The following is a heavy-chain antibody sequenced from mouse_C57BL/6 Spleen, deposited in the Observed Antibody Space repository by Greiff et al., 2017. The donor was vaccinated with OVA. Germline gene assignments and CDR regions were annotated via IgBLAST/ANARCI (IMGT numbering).Heavy chain of an antibody. V-gene: IGHV5-9-1*02. CDR1: GFTFSSYA. J-gene: IGHJ3*01. Sequence: EVQVVESGEGLVKPGGSLKLSCAASGFTFSSYAMSWVRQTPEKRLEWVAYISSGGDYIYYADTVKGRFTISRDNARNTLYLQMSSLKSEDTAMYYCTRGYSNWAWFAYWGQGTLVTVSA. CDR3: TRGYSNWAWFAY. D-gene: IGHD2-5*01. CDR2: ISSGGDYI.